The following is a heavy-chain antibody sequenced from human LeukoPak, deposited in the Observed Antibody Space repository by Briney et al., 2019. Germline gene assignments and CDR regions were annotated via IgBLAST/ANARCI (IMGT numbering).Heavy chain of an antibody. Sequence: SETLSLTCAVSGYSISSGYYWGWIRQPPGEGLEWIGSIYHSGSTYYNPSLKSRVTISVDTSKNQFSLKLSSVTAADTAVYYCARHIRGYCSSTSCGLDYWGQGTLVTVSS. CDR1: GYSISSGYY. V-gene: IGHV4-38-2*01. CDR2: IYHSGST. D-gene: IGHD2-2*01. CDR3: ARHIRGYCSSTSCGLDY. J-gene: IGHJ4*02.